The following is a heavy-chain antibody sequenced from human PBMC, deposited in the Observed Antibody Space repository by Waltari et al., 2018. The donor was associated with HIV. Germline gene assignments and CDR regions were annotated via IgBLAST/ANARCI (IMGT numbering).Heavy chain of an antibody. J-gene: IGHJ5*02. D-gene: IGHD1-1*01. CDR3: ARESNWNLPVDP. V-gene: IGHV4-59*01. Sequence: QVQLQESGPGLVKPSETLSLTCSVSGGSISGYYWSWIRQPPGKGLEWIGYIYYSGSTNHNPSLKSRVTISVDTSKNQFSLKLRAVTAADTAVYYCARESNWNLPVDPWGQGTLVTVSS. CDR1: GGSISGYY. CDR2: IYYSGST.